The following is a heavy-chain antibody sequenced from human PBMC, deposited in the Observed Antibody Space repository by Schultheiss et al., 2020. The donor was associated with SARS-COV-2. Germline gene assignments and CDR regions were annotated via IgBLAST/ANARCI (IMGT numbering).Heavy chain of an antibody. CDR3: ARWRGYSYGSPGKYYYYYYGMDV. V-gene: IGHV1-46*01. CDR2: INPNGGST. D-gene: IGHD5-18*01. CDR1: GYTFSDYY. J-gene: IGHJ6*02. Sequence: ASVKVSCKTSGYTFSDYYIHWVRQAPGQGLEWMGIINPNGGSTSYAQKFQGRVTMTRDTSASTIYMELRSLRSDDTAVYYCARWRGYSYGSPGKYYYYYYGMDVWGQGTTVTVSS.